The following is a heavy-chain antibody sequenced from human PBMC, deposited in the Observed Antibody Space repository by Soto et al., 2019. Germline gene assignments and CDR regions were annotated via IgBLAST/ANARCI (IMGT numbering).Heavy chain of an antibody. CDR3: ARVKWFGELSNNDY. D-gene: IGHD3-10*01. CDR1: GGSFSGYY. J-gene: IGHJ4*02. V-gene: IGHV4-34*01. CDR2: INHSGST. Sequence: QVQLQQWGAGLLKPSETLSLTCAVYGGSFSGYYWSWIRQPPGKGLEWIGEINHSGSTNYNPSLKSLVSILVDTSKNQFALKLSSVTAADTAVYYCARVKWFGELSNNDYWGQGTLVTVSS.